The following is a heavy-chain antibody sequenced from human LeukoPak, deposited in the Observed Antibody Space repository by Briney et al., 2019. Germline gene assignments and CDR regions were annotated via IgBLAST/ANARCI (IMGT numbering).Heavy chain of an antibody. D-gene: IGHD2-2*01. CDR1: GGSFSGYY. V-gene: IGHV4-34*01. CDR2: INHSGST. Sequence: PSETLSPTCAVYGGSFSGYYWSWIRQPPGKGLEWIGEINHSGSTNYNPSLKSRVTISVDTSKNQFSLKLSSVTAADTAVYYCAGRGVPAALNWFDHWGQGTLVTVSS. J-gene: IGHJ5*02. CDR3: AGRGVPAALNWFDH.